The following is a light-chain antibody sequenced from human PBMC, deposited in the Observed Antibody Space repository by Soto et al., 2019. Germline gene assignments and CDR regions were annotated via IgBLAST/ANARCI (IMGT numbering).Light chain of an antibody. V-gene: IGLV2-14*01. CDR2: EVS. CDR3: SSYTSSRSTL. Sequence: QSALTQPASVSGSPGQSITISCTGTSSDVGGYNYVSWYQQHPGKAPKLMIFEVSNRPSGVSNRFSGSKSGNTASLTISGLQAEDEADYYCSSYTSSRSTLFGGGTKVTVL. CDR1: SSDVGGYNY. J-gene: IGLJ2*01.